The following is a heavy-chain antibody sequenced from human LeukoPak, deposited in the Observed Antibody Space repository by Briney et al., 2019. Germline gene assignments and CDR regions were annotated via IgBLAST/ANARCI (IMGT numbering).Heavy chain of an antibody. J-gene: IGHJ4*02. V-gene: IGHV3-23*01. CDR3: VRETGWLFDF. CDR1: GFTFTKYA. CDR2: IGGSGTKT. Sequence: GGSLRLSCAASGFTFTKYAMSWVRQAAGKGLEWVSAIGGSGTKTFYAESVKGRFTISRDNSNNILFLQMDSLRAEDTAVYYCVRETGWLFDFWGQGTLVIVSS. D-gene: IGHD5-12*01.